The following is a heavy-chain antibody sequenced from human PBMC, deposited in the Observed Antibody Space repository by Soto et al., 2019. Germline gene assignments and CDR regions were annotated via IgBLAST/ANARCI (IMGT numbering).Heavy chain of an antibody. Sequence: ASVKVSCKASGYTFTSYYMHWVRQAPGQGLEWMGIINPSGGSTSYAQKFQGRVTMTRDTSTSTVYMELSSLRSEDTAVYYCARGRGGLYYDFWSGYLGYWGQGTLVTVSS. CDR3: ARGRGGLYYDFWSGYLGY. V-gene: IGHV1-46*01. J-gene: IGHJ4*02. D-gene: IGHD3-3*01. CDR1: GYTFTSYY. CDR2: INPSGGST.